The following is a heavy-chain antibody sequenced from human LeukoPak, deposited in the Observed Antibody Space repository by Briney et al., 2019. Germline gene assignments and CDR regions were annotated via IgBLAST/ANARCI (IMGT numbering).Heavy chain of an antibody. CDR1: GFTFDDYG. J-gene: IGHJ4*02. CDR2: IKQDGSEK. V-gene: IGHV3-7*01. CDR3: ARDGGYYGSTHYFDY. D-gene: IGHD3-10*01. Sequence: GGSLRLSCAASGFTFDDYGMSWVRRAPGKGLEWVANIKQDGSEKYYVDSVKGRFTISRDNAKNSLYLQMNSLRAEDTAVYYCARDGGYYGSTHYFDYWGQGTLVTVSS.